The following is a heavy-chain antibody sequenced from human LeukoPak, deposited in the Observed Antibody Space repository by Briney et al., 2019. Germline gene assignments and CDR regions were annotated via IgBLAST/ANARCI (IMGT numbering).Heavy chain of an antibody. Sequence: GGSLRLSCAASGFTVSSNYMSWVHQAPGKGLEWVSVSYTGGNTHYADSVKGRFTLSRDNSKNTVYLQMNSLRVEDTAMYYCASISDLLYYFDSWGQGTLVTVSS. CDR1: GFTVSSNY. V-gene: IGHV3-66*01. CDR3: ASISDLLYYFDS. CDR2: SYTGGNT. J-gene: IGHJ4*02.